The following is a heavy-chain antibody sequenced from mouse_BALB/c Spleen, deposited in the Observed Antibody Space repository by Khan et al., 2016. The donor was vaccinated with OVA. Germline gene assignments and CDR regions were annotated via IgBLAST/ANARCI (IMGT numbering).Heavy chain of an antibody. CDR3: ARDGGRYNYAMDY. Sequence: VQLKESGPGLVKPSQSLSLTCTVTGYSITRDYAWNWIRQFPGNKLEWMGYISSSGSTNYNPALTSRISITRDTSKNQFFLPLNSVTTEDTSTYDCARDGGRYNYAMDYWGQGTTVTVSS. V-gene: IGHV3-2*02. J-gene: IGHJ4*01. D-gene: IGHD1-1*02. CDR1: GYSITRDYA. CDR2: ISSSGST.